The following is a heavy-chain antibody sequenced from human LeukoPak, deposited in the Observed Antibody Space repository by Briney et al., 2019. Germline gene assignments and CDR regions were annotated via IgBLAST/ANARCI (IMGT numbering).Heavy chain of an antibody. V-gene: IGHV1-46*01. D-gene: IGHD6-19*01. CDR2: NNPSSGST. Sequence: ASVKVSCKASGYTFTNYYMHWVRQAPGQGLEWMGINNPSSGSTSYAQKFQGRITMTRDTSTSTVYMVLSSLRSEDTAVYYCAREVERTGYSSGWNDYWGQGTLVTVSS. CDR3: AREVERTGYSSGWNDY. CDR1: GYTFTNYY. J-gene: IGHJ4*02.